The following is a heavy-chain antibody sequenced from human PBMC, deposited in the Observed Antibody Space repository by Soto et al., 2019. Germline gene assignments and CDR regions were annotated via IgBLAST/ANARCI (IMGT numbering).Heavy chain of an antibody. CDR3: ERDQREIVVVPAATDP. CDR2: ISSSGSTI. V-gene: IGHV3-11*01. Sequence: QVQLVESGGGLVKPGGSLRLSCAASGFTFSDYYMSWIRQAPGKGLEWVSYISSSGSTIYYADSVKGRFTISRDNAKNSLYLQMNSLRAEDTAVYYCERDQREIVVVPAATDPWGQGTLVTVSS. CDR1: GFTFSDYY. J-gene: IGHJ5*02. D-gene: IGHD2-2*01.